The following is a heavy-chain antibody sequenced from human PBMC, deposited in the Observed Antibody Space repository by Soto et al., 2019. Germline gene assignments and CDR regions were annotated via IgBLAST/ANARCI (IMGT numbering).Heavy chain of an antibody. CDR3: ARHELTPTYPPVNWFDP. J-gene: IGHJ5*02. Sequence: SETLSLTCTVSGGSISSSSYYWGWIRQPPGKGLEWIGSIYYSGSTYYNPSLKSRVTISVDTSKNQFSLKLSSVTAADTAVYYCARHELTPTYPPVNWFDPWGQGTLVTVSS. D-gene: IGHD1-1*01. CDR1: GGSISSSSYY. CDR2: IYYSGST. V-gene: IGHV4-39*01.